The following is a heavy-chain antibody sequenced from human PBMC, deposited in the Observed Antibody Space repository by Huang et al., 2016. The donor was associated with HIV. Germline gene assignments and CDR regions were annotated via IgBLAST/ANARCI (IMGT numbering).Heavy chain of an antibody. Sequence: EVKLVDSGGGLVQPGGSLKLSCADSGFNFSASAIHWIRQAPGKGLEGGGRIRTKTNSVATAYAASVKGRFTISRDDSKNTAFLQMTGLKTEDTAIYYCTKGVESGLWGQGTLVTVSS. CDR2: IRTKTNSVAT. CDR3: TKGVESGL. J-gene: IGHJ4*02. CDR1: GFNFSASA. V-gene: IGHV3-73*01. D-gene: IGHD3-10*01.